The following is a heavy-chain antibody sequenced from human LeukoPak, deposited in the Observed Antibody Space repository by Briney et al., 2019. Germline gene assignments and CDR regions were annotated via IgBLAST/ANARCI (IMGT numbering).Heavy chain of an antibody. J-gene: IGHJ3*02. Sequence: GGSLRLSCAASGFIFSDYYMSWIRQAPGKGLEWVSYLSTSGDIMYYAGSVKGRFTISRDNAKNSLYLEMDSPRAEDTAVYYCARGHYGGNPADAFDIWGQGTMVTVS. D-gene: IGHD4-23*01. CDR2: LSTSGDIM. CDR3: ARGHYGGNPADAFDI. CDR1: GFIFSDYY. V-gene: IGHV3-11*01.